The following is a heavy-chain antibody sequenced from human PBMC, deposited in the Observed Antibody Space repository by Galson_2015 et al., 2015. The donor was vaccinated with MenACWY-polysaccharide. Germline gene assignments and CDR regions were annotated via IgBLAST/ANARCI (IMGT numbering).Heavy chain of an antibody. D-gene: IGHD2-15*01. CDR3: AREGFCSGGTCYYYDY. CDR2: MSRTATT. V-gene: IGHV3-23*01. CDR1: GFAFSNHG. J-gene: IGHJ4*02. Sequence: SLRLSCAGSGFAFSNHGMAWVRQAPGKGLEWVSAMSRTATTYYSASVKGRFTISRDNSKNTLFLQMNSLRVEDTAVYYCAREGFCSGGTCYYYDYWGQGILVTVSA.